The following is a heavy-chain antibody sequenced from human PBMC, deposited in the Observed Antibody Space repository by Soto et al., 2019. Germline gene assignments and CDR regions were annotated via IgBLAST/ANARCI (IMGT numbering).Heavy chain of an antibody. CDR2: IYYSGST. V-gene: IGHV4-59*06. CDR3: AKDSLLSSRRMDV. D-gene: IGHD1-26*01. CDR1: GGSFSPNY. Sequence: SETLSLTCTVSGGSFSPNYWSWIRQPPGKGLEWVGYIYYSGSTYYNPSLKSRVTISVDTSKNRFSLKLSSVTAADTAVYYCAKDSLLSSRRMDVWGQGTTVTVSS. J-gene: IGHJ6*02.